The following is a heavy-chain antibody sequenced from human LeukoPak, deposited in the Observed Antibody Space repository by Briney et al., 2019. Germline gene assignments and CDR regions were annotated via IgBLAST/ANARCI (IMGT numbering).Heavy chain of an antibody. J-gene: IGHJ4*02. CDR3: ATGIAAAVPYYFDY. CDR2: INHSGST. V-gene: IGHV4-34*01. Sequence: ASETLSLTCAVYGGSFSGYYWSWIRQPPGKGLEWIGEINHSGSTNYNPSLKSRVTISVDTSKNQFSLKLSSVTAADTAVYYCATGIAAAVPYYFDYWGQGTLVTVSS. CDR1: GGSFSGYY. D-gene: IGHD6-13*01.